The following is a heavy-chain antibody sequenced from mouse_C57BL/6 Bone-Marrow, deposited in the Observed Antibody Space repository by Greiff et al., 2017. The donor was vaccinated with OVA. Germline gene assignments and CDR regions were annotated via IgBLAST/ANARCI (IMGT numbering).Heavy chain of an antibody. CDR2: ISDGGSYT. CDR3: ARDQLTGTRGYYFDY. Sequence: EVKVVESGGGLVKPGGSLKLSCAASGFTFSSYAMSWVRQTPEKRLEWVATISDGGSYTYYPDNVKGRFTISRDNAKNHLYLQMSHLKSEDTAMYYCARDQLTGTRGYYFDYWGQGTTLTVSS. CDR1: GFTFSSYA. J-gene: IGHJ2*01. D-gene: IGHD4-1*01. V-gene: IGHV5-4*01.